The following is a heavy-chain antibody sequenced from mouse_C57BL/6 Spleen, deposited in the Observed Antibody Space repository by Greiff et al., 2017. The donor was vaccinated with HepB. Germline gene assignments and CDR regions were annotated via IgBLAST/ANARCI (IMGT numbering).Heavy chain of an antibody. CDR3: ARQQDY. J-gene: IGHJ2*01. CDR1: GYAFSSSW. CDR2: IYPGDGDT. Sequence: VQLQQSGPELVKPGASVKISCKASGYAFSSSWINWVKQRPGKGLEWIGRIYPGDGDTNYNGKFKGKATLTADKSSSTAYMQLSSLTSEDSAVYFCARQQDYWGQGTTLTVSS. V-gene: IGHV1-82*01.